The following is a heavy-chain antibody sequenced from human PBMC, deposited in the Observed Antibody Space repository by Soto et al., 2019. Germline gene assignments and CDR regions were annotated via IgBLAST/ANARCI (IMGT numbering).Heavy chain of an antibody. CDR2: FTDLGVT. D-gene: IGHD2-21*02. J-gene: IGHJ6*02. Sequence: AHLQQWGAGLLKPSETLSLSCSVYDGSFSAYYWTWLRQSPGKGLEWIGEFTDLGVTDYTPSLESRVSVSVDTSKTQFTLTLTSVNAADTAGFYCAGGRREEVDVTSLSYYYGFDVWGQGAAVSVS. CDR1: DGSFSAYY. CDR3: AGGRREEVDVTSLSYYYGFDV. V-gene: IGHV4-34*02.